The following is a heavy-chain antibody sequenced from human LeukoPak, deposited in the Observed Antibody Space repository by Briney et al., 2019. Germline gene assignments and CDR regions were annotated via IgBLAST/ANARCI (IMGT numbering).Heavy chain of an antibody. Sequence: SETLSLTCAVSGGSLISTTYYWGWLRQPPGKGREWIGSIYYSGSTYYNPSLKSRVTVSVDMSKNQFSLQLSSVTAADTAVYYCARAPRTGAWDMITFGGVIVHGDAFDFWGQGTMVTVSS. CDR1: GGSLISTTYY. J-gene: IGHJ3*01. CDR3: ARAPRTGAWDMITFGGVIVHGDAFDF. CDR2: IYYSGST. V-gene: IGHV4-39*07. D-gene: IGHD3-16*02.